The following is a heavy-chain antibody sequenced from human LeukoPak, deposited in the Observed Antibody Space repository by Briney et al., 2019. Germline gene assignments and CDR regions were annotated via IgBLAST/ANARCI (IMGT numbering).Heavy chain of an antibody. J-gene: IGHJ6*01. CDR2: IKQDGSEK. CDR1: GFSFSSFS. V-gene: IGHV3-7*01. CDR3: ARDMRPEVPASSGYYYGMDV. D-gene: IGHD1-14*01. Sequence: GGSLRLSSVASGFSFSSFSMSWVRQAPGTGLEWVADIKQDGSEKYFLDSVKGRFTISRDHANNSLYLQMNSLRVEDTAVYYCARDMRPEVPASSGYYYGMDVWGQGTTVTVSS.